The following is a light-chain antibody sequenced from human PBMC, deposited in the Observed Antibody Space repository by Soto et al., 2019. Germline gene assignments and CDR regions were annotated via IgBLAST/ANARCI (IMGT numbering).Light chain of an antibody. CDR2: AAS. CDR3: QQTDSFPRT. CDR1: QSISRY. V-gene: IGKV1-39*01. Sequence: DIQMTQSPSSLSASVGDRVTITCRASQSISRYLNWYQHKPGKAPQLLIYAASSLRTGVPSRFSGSRSGTAFALTISSLQRDYFATYYCQQTDSFPRTFSQGTKVEMK. J-gene: IGKJ1*01.